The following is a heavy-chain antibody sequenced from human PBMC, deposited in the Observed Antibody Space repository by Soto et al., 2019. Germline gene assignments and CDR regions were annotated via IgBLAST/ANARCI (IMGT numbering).Heavy chain of an antibody. J-gene: IGHJ4*02. CDR3: ARERFTYYYDSSGRDY. V-gene: IGHV3-30-3*01. CDR2: ISYDGSNK. D-gene: IGHD3-22*01. Sequence: GGSLSLSCAASGFTFSSYAMHWVRQAPGKGLEWVAVISYDGSNKYYADSVKGRFTISRDNSKNTLYLQMNSLRAEDTAVYYCARERFTYYYDSSGRDYWGQGTLVTVSS. CDR1: GFTFSSYA.